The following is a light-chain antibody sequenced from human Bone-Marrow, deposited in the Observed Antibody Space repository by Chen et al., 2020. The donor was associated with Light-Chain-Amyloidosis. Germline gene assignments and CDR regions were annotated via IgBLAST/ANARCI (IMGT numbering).Light chain of an antibody. CDR3: QSYQGGRQGV. CDR2: EDD. Sequence: NFMLTQPHSVSESPGKTVIISCTRSSGSIATNYGQWYQQRPGSSPTTVIYEDDQRPSGVPDRFSSAIDRSSNSASLTISGLKAEDEADYYCQSYQGGRQGVFGGGTKLTVL. J-gene: IGLJ3*02. CDR1: SGSIATNY. V-gene: IGLV6-57*01.